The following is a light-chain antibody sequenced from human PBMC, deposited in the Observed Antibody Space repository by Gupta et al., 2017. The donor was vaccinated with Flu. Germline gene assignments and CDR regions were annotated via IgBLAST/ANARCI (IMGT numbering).Light chain of an antibody. CDR2: KDS. CDR1: ALPKQY. Sequence: GQTARITGSGDALPKQYAYWYQQKPGQAPVLVIYKDSERHSGIPERFSGSSSGTTVTLTISGVQAEDEADYYCQSADSSGTSWVFGGGTKLTVL. V-gene: IGLV3-25*03. CDR3: QSADSSGTSWV. J-gene: IGLJ3*02.